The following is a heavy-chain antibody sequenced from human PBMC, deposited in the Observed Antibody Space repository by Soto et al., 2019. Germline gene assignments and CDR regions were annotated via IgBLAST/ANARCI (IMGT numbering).Heavy chain of an antibody. CDR2: ISAYNGNT. D-gene: IGHD2-8*01. Sequence: ASVKVSCKASGYTFTSYGISWVRQAPGQGLEWMGWISAYNGNTNYAQKLQGRVTMTTDTSTSTAYMELRSLRSDDTAVYYCATRLDCTNGVCSDSWGQGTLVTVSS. CDR3: ATRLDCTNGVCSDS. V-gene: IGHV1-18*04. CDR1: GYTFTSYG. J-gene: IGHJ4*02.